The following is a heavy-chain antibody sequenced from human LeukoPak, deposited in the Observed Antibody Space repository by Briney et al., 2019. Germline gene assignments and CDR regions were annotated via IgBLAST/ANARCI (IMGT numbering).Heavy chain of an antibody. CDR3: AGESSVKDFDY. CDR1: GFTFSSYS. J-gene: IGHJ4*02. D-gene: IGHD2-2*01. V-gene: IGHV3-48*01. CDR2: ISSSSSTI. Sequence: LPGGSLRLSCAASGFTFSSYSMNWVRQAPGKGLEWVSYISSSSSTIYYADSVKGRFTISRDNAKNSLYLQMNSLRAEDTAVYYCAGESSVKDFDYWGQGTLVTVSS.